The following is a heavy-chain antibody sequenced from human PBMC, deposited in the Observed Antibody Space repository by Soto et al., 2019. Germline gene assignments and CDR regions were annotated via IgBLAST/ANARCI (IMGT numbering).Heavy chain of an antibody. CDR3: ARDPVTMVRGRADYGMDY. Sequence: SPTLSLTCAISGDSVSSNSAAWNWIRQSPSRGLEWLGRTYYRSKWYNDYAVSVKSRITINPDTSKNQFSLQLNSVTPEDTAVYYCARDPVTMVRGRADYGMDYWCQGTTVTVSS. D-gene: IGHD3-10*01. CDR1: GDSVSSNSAA. CDR2: TYYRSKWYN. V-gene: IGHV6-1*01. J-gene: IGHJ6*02.